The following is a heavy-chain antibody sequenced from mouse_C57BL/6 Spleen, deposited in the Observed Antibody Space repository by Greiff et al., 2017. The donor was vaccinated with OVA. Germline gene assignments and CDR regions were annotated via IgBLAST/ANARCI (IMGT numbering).Heavy chain of an antibody. Sequence: VQLQESGPGLVQPSQSLSITCTVSGFSLTSYGVHWVRQSPGKGLEWLGVIWSGGSTDYNAAFISRLSISKDNSKSQVFFKMNSLQADDTAIYYCARKGYSNPYYAMDYWGQGTSVTVSS. D-gene: IGHD2-5*01. CDR3: ARKGYSNPYYAMDY. J-gene: IGHJ4*01. CDR1: GFSLTSYG. V-gene: IGHV2-2*01. CDR2: IWSGGST.